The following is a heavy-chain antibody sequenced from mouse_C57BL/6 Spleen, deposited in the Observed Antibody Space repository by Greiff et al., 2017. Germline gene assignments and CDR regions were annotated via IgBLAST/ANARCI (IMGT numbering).Heavy chain of an antibody. CDR2: INYDGSST. D-gene: IGHD3-1*01. Sequence: EVQLVESEGGLVQPGSSMKLSCTASGFTFSDYYMAWVRQVPEKGLEWVANINYDGSSTYYLDSLKSRFIISRDNAKNILYQQMSSLKSEDTATYYCARDRDYYFDYWGQGTTLTVSS. V-gene: IGHV5-16*01. CDR1: GFTFSDYY. J-gene: IGHJ2*01. CDR3: ARDRDYYFDY.